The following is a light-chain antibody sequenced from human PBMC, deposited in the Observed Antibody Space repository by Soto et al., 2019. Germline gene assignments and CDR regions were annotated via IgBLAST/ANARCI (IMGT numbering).Light chain of an antibody. CDR3: SSYTSSSTPLV. CDR2: DVT. Sequence: QSALTQPASVSGSPGQSITISCTGTSSDVGDYNYVSWYQQHPGKAPKLMIYDVTNRPSGVSNRFSGSKSGNTASLTISGLQAEDEADYYCSSYTSSSTPLVFGTGTKLTVL. CDR1: SSDVGDYNY. J-gene: IGLJ1*01. V-gene: IGLV2-14*03.